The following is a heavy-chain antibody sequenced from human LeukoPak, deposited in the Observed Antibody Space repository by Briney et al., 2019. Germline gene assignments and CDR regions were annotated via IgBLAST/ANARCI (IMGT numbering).Heavy chain of an antibody. V-gene: IGHV1-2*02. CDR3: ARDYGDRDAFDI. Sequence: GASVKVSCRASGYTFTGYYMHWVRQAPGQGLEWMGWINPNSGGTNYAQKFRGRVTMTRDTSISTAYMELSRLRSDDTAVYYCARDYGDRDAFDIWGQGTMVTVSS. D-gene: IGHD4-17*01. J-gene: IGHJ3*02. CDR2: INPNSGGT. CDR1: GYTFTGYY.